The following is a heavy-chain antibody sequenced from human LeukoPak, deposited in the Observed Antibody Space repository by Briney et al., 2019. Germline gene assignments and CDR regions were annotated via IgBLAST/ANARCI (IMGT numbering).Heavy chain of an antibody. CDR1: GYTFTSYG. CDR2: ISAYNGNT. J-gene: IGHJ4*02. CDR3: ARIPYDILTGYSVPHFDY. Sequence: GASVKVFCKASGYTFTSYGIRWVRQDPGQGLEWMGWISAYNGNTNYAQKLQGRVTMTTDTSTSTAYMELRSLRSDHTAVYYCARIPYDILTGYSVPHFDYWGQGTLVTVSS. D-gene: IGHD3-9*01. V-gene: IGHV1-18*01.